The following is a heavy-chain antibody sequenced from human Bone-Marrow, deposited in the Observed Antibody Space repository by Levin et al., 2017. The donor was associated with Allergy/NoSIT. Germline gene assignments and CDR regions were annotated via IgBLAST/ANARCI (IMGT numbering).Heavy chain of an antibody. Sequence: SVKVSCRSSGGSLSNSAISWVRQAPGQGLEWMGGIIPLFRTSNYAQDFQDRVAITADESTGTAYMELRSLRPDDTAVYFCARGEERSYYYYFAMDVWGQGTTVIVSS. CDR2: IIPLFRTS. D-gene: IGHD1-26*01. V-gene: IGHV1-69*13. CDR1: GGSLSNSA. J-gene: IGHJ6*02. CDR3: ARGEERSYYYYFAMDV.